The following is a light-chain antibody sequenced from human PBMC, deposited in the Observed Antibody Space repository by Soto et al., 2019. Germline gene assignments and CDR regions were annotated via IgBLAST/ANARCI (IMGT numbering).Light chain of an antibody. Sequence: QSALTQPASVSGFLGQSITMSCTGSSSDVGTFNLVSWFQQHPGKAPKLLIFEGTKRPSGVSNRFSGSKSGNTASLTISGLQAEDEADYYCSSYTSSSTRVFGGGTKVTVL. J-gene: IGLJ2*01. CDR2: EGT. CDR1: SSDVGTFNL. V-gene: IGLV2-14*02. CDR3: SSYTSSSTRV.